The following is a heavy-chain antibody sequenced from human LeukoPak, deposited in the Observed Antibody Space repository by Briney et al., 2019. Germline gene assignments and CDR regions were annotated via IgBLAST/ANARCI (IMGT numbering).Heavy chain of an antibody. CDR2: IRYDGSNK. D-gene: IGHD2-21*01. Sequence: GGSLRLSCAASGFTLSSYGMHWVRQAPGKGLEWVAFIRYDGSNKYYADSMKGRFTISRDNSKNTLYLQMNSLRAEDTAVYYCAKDLAHVDPVAIEHHDYWGQGTLVTVSS. J-gene: IGHJ4*02. CDR3: AKDLAHVDPVAIEHHDY. CDR1: GFTLSSYG. V-gene: IGHV3-30*02.